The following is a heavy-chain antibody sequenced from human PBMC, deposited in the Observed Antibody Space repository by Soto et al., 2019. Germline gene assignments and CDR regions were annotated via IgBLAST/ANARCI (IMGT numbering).Heavy chain of an antibody. CDR2: IKSKTDGGTT. D-gene: IGHD6-13*01. V-gene: IGHV3-15*01. CDR1: GFTFSNAW. CDR3: TTEPPLAAAGHYGMDV. Sequence: GGSLRLSCAASGFTFSNAWMSWVRQAPGKGLEWVGRIKSKTDGGTTDYAAPVKGRFTISRDDSKNTLYLQMNSLKTEDTAVYYCTTEPPLAAAGHYGMDVWGQGTTVTVSS. J-gene: IGHJ6*02.